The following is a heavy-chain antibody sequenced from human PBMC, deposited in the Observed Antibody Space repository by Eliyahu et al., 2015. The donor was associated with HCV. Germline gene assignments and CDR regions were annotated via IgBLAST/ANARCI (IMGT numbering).Heavy chain of an antibody. Sequence: EVQLVESGGGLVQPGGSLRLSCEASGFTFSXNWMARGPPGSRRGVGWVSRISSXGSSTNYADSVKGRFTISRDNAKNTLYLQMNSLRAEDTALYYCTRGGGLRNAFDVWGQGTMVTVSS. CDR2: ISSXGSST. CDR3: TRGGGLRNAFDV. D-gene: IGHD3-16*01. V-gene: IGHV3-74*01. CDR1: GFTFSXNW. J-gene: IGHJ3*01.